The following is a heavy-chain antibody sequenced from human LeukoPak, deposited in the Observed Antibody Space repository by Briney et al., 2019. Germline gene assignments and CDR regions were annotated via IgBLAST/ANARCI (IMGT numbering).Heavy chain of an antibody. CDR3: ARELTMRAFDI. Sequence: GRSLRLSCAASGFTFSSYAMHWVRQAPGKGLEWVAVISYDGSNKYYADSVKGRFTISRDNSKNTLYLQMNSLRAEDTAVYYCARELTMRAFDIWGQGTMVTVSS. D-gene: IGHD2/OR15-2a*01. CDR2: ISYDGSNK. CDR1: GFTFSSYA. J-gene: IGHJ3*02. V-gene: IGHV3-30-3*01.